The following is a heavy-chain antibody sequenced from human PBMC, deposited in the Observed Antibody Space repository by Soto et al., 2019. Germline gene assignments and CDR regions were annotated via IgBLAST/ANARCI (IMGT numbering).Heavy chain of an antibody. D-gene: IGHD3-22*01. V-gene: IGHV1-2*02. CDR1: GYTFTGYY. CDR3: ARDPGYYDSSGYYYDDY. Sequence: ASVKVSCKASGYTFTGYYMHWVRQAPGQGLEWMGWINPNSGGPNYAQKFQGRVTMTRDTSISTAYMELSRLRSDDTAVYYCARDPGYYDSSGYYYDDYWGQGTLVTVSS. J-gene: IGHJ4*02. CDR2: INPNSGGP.